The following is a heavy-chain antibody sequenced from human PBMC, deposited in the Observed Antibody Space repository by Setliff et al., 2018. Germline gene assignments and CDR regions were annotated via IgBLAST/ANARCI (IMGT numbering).Heavy chain of an antibody. CDR1: GYSFTGYY. Sequence: ASVKVSCKASGYSFTGYYMHWVRQAPGQGLEWMGIIHTGGGSASYAQKFQGRVTMTSDTSTSTVYMELNIVTSDDTATYYCARGGMAAAGRKGVFEYWGQETVVTVSS. CDR3: ARGGMAAAGRKGVFEY. J-gene: IGHJ4*02. CDR2: IHTGGGSA. V-gene: IGHV1-46*01. D-gene: IGHD6-13*01.